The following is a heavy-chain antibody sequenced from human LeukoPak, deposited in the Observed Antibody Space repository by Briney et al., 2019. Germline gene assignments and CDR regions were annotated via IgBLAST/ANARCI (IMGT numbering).Heavy chain of an antibody. CDR1: GFTFSSYS. Sequence: GGSLRLSCAASGFTFSSYSMTWVRQAPGKGLEWVSSISSSSSYIYYADSVKGRFTISRDNAKNSLYLQMNSLRAEDTAVYYCARGKFGGSYFDYWGQGTLVTVSS. CDR3: ARGKFGGSYFDY. J-gene: IGHJ4*02. D-gene: IGHD1-26*01. CDR2: ISSSSSYI. V-gene: IGHV3-21*01.